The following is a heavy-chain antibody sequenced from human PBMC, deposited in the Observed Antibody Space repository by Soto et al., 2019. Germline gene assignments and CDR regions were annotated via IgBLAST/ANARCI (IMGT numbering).Heavy chain of an antibody. CDR2: IYPGDSDT. D-gene: IGHD3-9*01. V-gene: IGHV5-51*01. CDR3: ARVGDIMTAYAHGMDV. J-gene: IGHJ6*02. CDR1: GCNFITSW. Sequence: GESLQSSCRGCGCNFITSWRGPVRQKTRKGLEWMGTIYPGDSDTRYSPSFEGQVTISADESISTAYLQWNSLKASDTAMYYCARVGDIMTAYAHGMDVWGQGTTVTVSS.